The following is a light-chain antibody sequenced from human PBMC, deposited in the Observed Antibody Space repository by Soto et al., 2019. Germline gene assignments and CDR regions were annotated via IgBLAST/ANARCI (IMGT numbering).Light chain of an antibody. Sequence: EIVLTQSPATLSLSPGERATLSCRASQSVSSYLAWYQQKPGQAPRLLIYQASNRAAGIPARFSGSGSGTDLTLTISSLEPEDFAVYYGQQRYNWPPLTFGGGTKVEIK. CDR1: QSVSSY. CDR2: QAS. CDR3: QQRYNWPPLT. V-gene: IGKV3-11*01. J-gene: IGKJ4*02.